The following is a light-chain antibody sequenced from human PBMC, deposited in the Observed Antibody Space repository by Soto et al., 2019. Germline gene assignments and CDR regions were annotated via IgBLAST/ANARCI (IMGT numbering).Light chain of an antibody. CDR1: SSDVGAYNY. J-gene: IGLJ1*01. V-gene: IGLV2-8*01. CDR2: EVT. Sequence: QSALTQPPSASGSLGQSVTISCTGTSSDVGAYNYVSWYQQHPGKAPKLMIYEVTRRPSGVPDRFSGSKSGNTASLNVSGLQAEDEADYDCCSYADNTDYGFGTGTKLTVL. CDR3: CSYADNTDYG.